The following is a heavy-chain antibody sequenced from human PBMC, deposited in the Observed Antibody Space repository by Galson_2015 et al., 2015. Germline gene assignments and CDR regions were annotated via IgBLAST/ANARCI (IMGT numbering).Heavy chain of an antibody. CDR3: ARDGYYYYMDV. CDR2: ISSSGSTI. CDR1: GFAFSSYE. Sequence: SLRLSCAASGFAFSSYEMNWVRQAPGKGLEWVSYISSSGSTIYYADSVKGRFTISRDNAKNSLYLQMNSLRAEDTAVYYCARDGYYYYMDVWGKGTTVTVSS. V-gene: IGHV3-48*03. J-gene: IGHJ6*03.